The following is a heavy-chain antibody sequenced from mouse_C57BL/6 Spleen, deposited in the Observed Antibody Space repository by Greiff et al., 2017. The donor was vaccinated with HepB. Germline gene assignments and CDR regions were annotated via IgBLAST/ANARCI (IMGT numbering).Heavy chain of an antibody. D-gene: IGHD3-3*01. Sequence: VQLQQPGAELVKPGASVKLSCKASGYTFTSYWMQWVKQRPGQGLEWIGEIDPSDSYTNYNQKFKGKATLTVDTSSSTAYMQLSSLTSEDSAVYYCARRRAGGDYWGQGTTLTVSS. V-gene: IGHV1-50*01. CDR2: IDPSDSYT. CDR1: GYTFTSYW. CDR3: ARRRAGGDY. J-gene: IGHJ2*01.